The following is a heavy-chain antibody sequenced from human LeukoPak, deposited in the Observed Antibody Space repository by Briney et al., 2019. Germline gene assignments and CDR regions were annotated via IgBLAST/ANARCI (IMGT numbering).Heavy chain of an antibody. D-gene: IGHD3-3*01. CDR2: IYHSGST. J-gene: IGHJ5*02. CDR3: ARHGEKAYYDFWSGPQNWFDP. CDR1: GYSISSGYY. Sequence: PSETLSLTCAVSGYSISSGYYWGWIRQPPGKGLEWIGSIYHSGSTYYNPSLKSRVTISVDTSKNQFSLKLSSVTAPDTAVYYCARHGEKAYYDFWSGPQNWFDPWGQGTLVTVSS. V-gene: IGHV4-38-2*01.